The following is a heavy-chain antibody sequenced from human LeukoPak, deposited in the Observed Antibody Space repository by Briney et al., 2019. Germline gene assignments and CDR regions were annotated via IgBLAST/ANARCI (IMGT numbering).Heavy chain of an antibody. J-gene: IGHJ5*02. D-gene: IGHD6-13*01. V-gene: IGHV4-39*01. Sequence: KPSETLSLTCTVSGGSISSSSYYWGWIRQPPGKGLEWIGSIYYSGSPYYNPSLKSRATISVDTSKNQFSLKLSSVTAADTAVYYCARQAGAAAGIVAGWFDPWGQGTLVTVSS. CDR2: IYYSGSP. CDR1: GGSISSSSYY. CDR3: ARQAGAAAGIVAGWFDP.